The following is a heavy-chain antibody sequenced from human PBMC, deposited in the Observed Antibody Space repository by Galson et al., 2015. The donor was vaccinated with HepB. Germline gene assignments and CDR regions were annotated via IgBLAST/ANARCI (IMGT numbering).Heavy chain of an antibody. J-gene: IGHJ4*02. V-gene: IGHV3-7*03. D-gene: IGHD6-19*01. CDR3: ARARSVAGTVGYFDY. Sequence: SLRLSCAASGFTFSSYWMSWVRQAPGKGLEWVANIKQDGSEKYYVDSVKGQFTISRDNAKNSLYLQMNSLRAEDTAVYYCARARSVAGTVGYFDYWGQGTLVTVSS. CDR2: IKQDGSEK. CDR1: GFTFSSYW.